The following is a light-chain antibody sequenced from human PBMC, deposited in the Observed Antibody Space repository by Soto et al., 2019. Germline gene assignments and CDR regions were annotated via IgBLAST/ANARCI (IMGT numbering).Light chain of an antibody. V-gene: IGLV4-69*01. CDR3: QTWGTGIQV. CDR1: SGHSSYA. Sequence: QLVLTQSPSASASLGASVKLTCTLSSGHSSYALAWHQQQPEKGPRYLMKLNSDGSHSKGDEIPDRFSGSSSGAERYLTNSSLQSDDEADYFCQTWGTGIQVFGGGTKLTVL. CDR2: LNSDGSH. J-gene: IGLJ2*01.